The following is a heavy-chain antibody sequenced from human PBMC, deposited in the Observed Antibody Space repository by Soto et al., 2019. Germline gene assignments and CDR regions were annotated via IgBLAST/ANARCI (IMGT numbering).Heavy chain of an antibody. J-gene: IGHJ5*02. Sequence: SETLSLTCTVSGGSISSSSYYWGWIRQPPGKGLEWIGSIYYSGSTYYNPSLKSRVTISVDTSKNHFSLKPSSVTAADTAVYYCARGIVVVPAAIGIGWFDPWGQGTLVTVSS. V-gene: IGHV4-39*01. D-gene: IGHD2-2*01. CDR3: ARGIVVVPAAIGIGWFDP. CDR2: IYYSGST. CDR1: GGSISSSSYY.